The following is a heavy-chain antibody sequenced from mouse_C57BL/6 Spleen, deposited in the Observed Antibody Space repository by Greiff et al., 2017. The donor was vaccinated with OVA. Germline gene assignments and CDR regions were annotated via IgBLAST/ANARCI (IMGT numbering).Heavy chain of an antibody. Sequence: QVQLQQSGPELVKPGASVKISCKASGYAFSSSWMNWVKQRPGKGLEWIGRIYPGDGDTNYNGKFKGKATLTADKSSSTAYMQLSSLTSEDSAVYFCARGDGSSYDYAMDYWGQGTSVSVSS. V-gene: IGHV1-82*01. CDR2: IYPGDGDT. D-gene: IGHD1-1*01. CDR3: ARGDGSSYDYAMDY. J-gene: IGHJ4*01. CDR1: GYAFSSSW.